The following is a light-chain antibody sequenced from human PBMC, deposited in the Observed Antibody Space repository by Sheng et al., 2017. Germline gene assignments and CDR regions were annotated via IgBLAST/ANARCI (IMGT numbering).Light chain of an antibody. J-gene: IGLJ2*01. CDR3: QAWDSSAAF. V-gene: IGLV3-1*01. CDR2: QDT. CDR1: KLGDKY. Sequence: SYELTQPPSVSVSPGQTASITCSGDKLGDKYACWYQQKPGQSPVVVIYQDTKRPSGIPERFSGSNSGNTATLTISGTQAMDEADYYCQAWDSSAAFFGGGTKLTVL.